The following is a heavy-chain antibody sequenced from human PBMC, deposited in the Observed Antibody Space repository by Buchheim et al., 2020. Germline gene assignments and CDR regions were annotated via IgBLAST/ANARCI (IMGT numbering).Heavy chain of an antibody. CDR2: ISYDGSNK. J-gene: IGHJ3*02. CDR1: GFTFSSYG. D-gene: IGHD3-10*01. Sequence: QVQLVESGGGVVQPGRSLRLSCAASGFTFSSYGMHWVRQAPGKGLEWVAVISYDGSNKYYADSVKGRFTISRDNSKNTLYLQMNSLRAEDTAVYYCAKGVRAAPTWRAFDIWGQGT. V-gene: IGHV3-30*18. CDR3: AKGVRAAPTWRAFDI.